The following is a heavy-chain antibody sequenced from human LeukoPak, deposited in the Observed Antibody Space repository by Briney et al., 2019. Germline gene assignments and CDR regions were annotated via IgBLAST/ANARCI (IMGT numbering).Heavy chain of an antibody. D-gene: IGHD5/OR15-5a*01. J-gene: IGHJ6*03. CDR2: IRYDGTNQ. CDR1: GFTFTTYG. Sequence: PGGSLRLSCAASGFTFTTYGMHWVRQAPGKGLEWVAFIRYDGTNQYYTGSVRGRFTVSRDNSKNTLYLQMNSLRAEDTAVYYCAKDTVKVSTIRRVPHYMDVWGKGTTVTISS. CDR3: AKDTVKVSTIRRVPHYMDV. V-gene: IGHV3-30*02.